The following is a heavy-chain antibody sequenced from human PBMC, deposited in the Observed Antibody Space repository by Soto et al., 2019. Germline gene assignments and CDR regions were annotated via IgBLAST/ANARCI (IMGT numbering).Heavy chain of an antibody. V-gene: IGHV3-23*01. CDR3: AKDPNGDYVGAFDS. D-gene: IGHD4-17*01. CDR1: GFSFSSFA. CDR2: IGGSGIIT. Sequence: EVQLLESGGGLVQPGGSLRLSCRASGFSFSSFAMTWVRQAPGKGLEWVSSIGGSGIITYYTDSVKGRFTISRDKSGNTLFLHMNSLRADDTAVYYCAKDPNGDYVGAFDSWGQGTLVTVSS. J-gene: IGHJ4*02.